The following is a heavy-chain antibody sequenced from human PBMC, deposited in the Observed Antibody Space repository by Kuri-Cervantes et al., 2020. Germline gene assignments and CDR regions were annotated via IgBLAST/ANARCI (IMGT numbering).Heavy chain of an antibody. CDR2: IRYDESNK. D-gene: IGHD6-19*01. CDR3: AKGYSSGWYYFDS. J-gene: IGHJ4*02. V-gene: IGHV3-30*02. CDR1: GFTFSSYG. Sequence: GESLKISCAASGFTFSSYGMYWVRQAPGKGLEWVAFIRYDESNKYYADSVEGRFTISRDTSENTLFLQMNSLRVEDTAVYYCAKGYSSGWYYFDSWGQGTLVTVSS.